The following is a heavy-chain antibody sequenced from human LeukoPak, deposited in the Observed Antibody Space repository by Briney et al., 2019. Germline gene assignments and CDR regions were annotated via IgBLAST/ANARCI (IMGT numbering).Heavy chain of an antibody. J-gene: IGHJ5*02. CDR2: IYSGGST. CDR3: AREVESGWFDP. Sequence: GGSLRLSCAASGFTVSSNYMSWVRQAPGKGLEWVSVIYSGGSTCYADSVKGRFTISRDNSKNTLYLQMNSLRAEDTAVYYCAREVESGWFDPWGQGTLVTVSS. CDR1: GFTVSSNY. V-gene: IGHV3-53*01. D-gene: IGHD6-25*01.